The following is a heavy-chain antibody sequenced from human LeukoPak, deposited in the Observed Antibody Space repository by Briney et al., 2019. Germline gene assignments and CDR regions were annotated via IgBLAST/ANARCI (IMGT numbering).Heavy chain of an antibody. D-gene: IGHD3-10*01. Sequence: GGSLRLSCAASGFTVSSNYMSWVRQAPGKGLEWVSVIYSGGSTYYADSVKGRFTVSRDNSKNTLYLQMNSLRAEDTAVYFCATGERMVRGDGVDYWGQGTLVTVSS. V-gene: IGHV3-66*01. CDR3: ATGERMVRGDGVDY. CDR2: IYSGGST. J-gene: IGHJ4*02. CDR1: GFTVSSNY.